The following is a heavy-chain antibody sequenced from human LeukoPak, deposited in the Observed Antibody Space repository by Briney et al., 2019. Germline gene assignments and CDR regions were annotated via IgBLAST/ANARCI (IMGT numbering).Heavy chain of an antibody. CDR3: AKRPAGVVIVYYFDY. D-gene: IGHD3-3*01. Sequence: GGSLRLSCAASGFTFSSYAMSWIRQAPGKGLEWVSAISGSGGSTYYADSVKGRFTISRDNSKNTLYLQMNNLRAEDTAVYYCAKRPAGVVIVYYFDYWGQGTLVTVSS. CDR1: GFTFSSYA. J-gene: IGHJ4*02. V-gene: IGHV3-23*01. CDR2: ISGSGGST.